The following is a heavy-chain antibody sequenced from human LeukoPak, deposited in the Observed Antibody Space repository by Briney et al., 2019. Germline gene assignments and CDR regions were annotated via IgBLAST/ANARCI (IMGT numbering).Heavy chain of an antibody. Sequence: KSSETLSLTCTVSGVSISSSSYYWGWIRQPPGKGLEWIGSIYYSGSTYYNPSLKSRVTISVDTSKNQFSLKLSSVTAADTAVYYCARFHMTTVTTNANNFDYWGQGTLVTVSS. CDR2: IYYSGST. J-gene: IGHJ4*02. V-gene: IGHV4-39*07. D-gene: IGHD4-17*01. CDR1: GVSISSSSYY. CDR3: ARFHMTTVTTNANNFDY.